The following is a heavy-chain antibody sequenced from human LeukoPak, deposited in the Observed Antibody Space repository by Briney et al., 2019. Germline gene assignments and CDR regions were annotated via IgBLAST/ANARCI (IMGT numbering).Heavy chain of an antibody. V-gene: IGHV4-39*01. CDR3: ARHSTLAMIDY. J-gene: IGHJ4*02. CDR1: GGSISSSSYS. D-gene: IGHD5-12*01. Sequence: SETLSLTCTVSGGSISSSSYSWGRIRQPPGKGLKWIGSIYYSGSTYYNPSLKSRVTISVDTSKNQFSLKLSSVTAADTAVYYCARHSTLAMIDYWGQGTLVTVSS. CDR2: IYYSGST.